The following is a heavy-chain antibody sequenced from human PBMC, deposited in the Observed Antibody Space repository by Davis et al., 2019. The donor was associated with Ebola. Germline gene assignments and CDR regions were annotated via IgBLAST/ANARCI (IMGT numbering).Heavy chain of an antibody. CDR1: GYTFTSYA. V-gene: IGHV1-3*01. J-gene: IGHJ6*02. CDR2: INAGNGNT. D-gene: IGHD5-18*01. Sequence: ASVKVSCKASGYTFTSYAMHWVRQAPGQRLEWMGWINAGNGNTKYSQKFQGRVTITRNTSASTAYMELSSLRSEDTAVYYCASSGAAMVLFYYGMDVWGQGTTVTVSS. CDR3: ASSGAAMVLFYYGMDV.